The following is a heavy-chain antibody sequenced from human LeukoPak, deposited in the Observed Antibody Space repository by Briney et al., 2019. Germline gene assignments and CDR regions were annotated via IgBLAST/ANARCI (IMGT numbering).Heavy chain of an antibody. V-gene: IGHV3-64D*09. J-gene: IGHJ4*02. CDR2: SGGAT. CDR3: IKDRTGTYSFDY. Sequence: GGSLRLSCSASGFTLSSYSMHWVRQAPGKGLEYVSTSGGATYYADSVKGRFTISRDNAKNTLYLQMSSLRAEDTAVYYCIKDRTGTYSFDYWGQGTLVTVSP. D-gene: IGHD7-27*01. CDR1: GFTLSSYS.